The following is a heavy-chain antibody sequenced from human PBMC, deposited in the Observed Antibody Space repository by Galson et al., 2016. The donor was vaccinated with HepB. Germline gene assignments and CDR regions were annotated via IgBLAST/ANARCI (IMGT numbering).Heavy chain of an antibody. CDR3: ARDRGGAARQQDYYYMDV. D-gene: IGHD6-6*01. V-gene: IGHV1-46*01. CDR1: GYTFTAHY. CDR2: INPSGGST. J-gene: IGHJ6*03. Sequence: SVKVSCKASGYTFTAHYMHWVRQAPGQGLEWMGIINPSGGSTGYAQKFQGRVTMTKDTSTSTVYMELSSLRSEDTAVYYCARDRGGAARQQDYYYMDVWGKGNPGHRLL.